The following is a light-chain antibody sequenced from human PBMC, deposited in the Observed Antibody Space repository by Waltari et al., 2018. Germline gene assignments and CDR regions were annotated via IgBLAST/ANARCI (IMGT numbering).Light chain of an antibody. CDR3: QALGSNRWV. CDR2: QDL. CDR1: ILGSKY. J-gene: IGLJ3*02. Sequence: SSELTQPPSVSVSPGQTASITCSGDILGSKYASWYQHKPVQSPLLVLYQDLNRPSGIPGRFSGSKAGNTATLTISGTQAMDDADYYCQALGSNRWVFGGGTKLTVL. V-gene: IGLV3-1*01.